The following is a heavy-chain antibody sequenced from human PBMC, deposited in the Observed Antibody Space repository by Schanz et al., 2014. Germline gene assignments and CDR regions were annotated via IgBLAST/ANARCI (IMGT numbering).Heavy chain of an antibody. CDR3: ARGGRRGLNDD. D-gene: IGHD3-22*01. CDR1: GGSISSYY. V-gene: IGHV4-59*01. CDR2: LYYRGST. J-gene: IGHJ4*02. Sequence: QVQLQESGPGLVKPSETLSLTCTVSGGSISSYYWSWIRQPPGKGLEWVGYLYYRGSTNYNPSLKSRVTISVDTSKNQFSLKLSSVTAADTAVYYCARGGRRGLNDDWGQGTLVTVSS.